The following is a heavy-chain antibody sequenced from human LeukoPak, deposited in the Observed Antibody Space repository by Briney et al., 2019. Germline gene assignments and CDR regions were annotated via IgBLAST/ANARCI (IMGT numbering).Heavy chain of an antibody. CDR3: AREPSIVVRGRDAFDI. CDR2: IYYSGST. D-gene: IGHD2-2*01. Sequence: KPSETLSLTCTVSGGSISSGDYYWRWIRQPPGKGLEWIGYIYYSGSTYYNPSLKSRVTISVDTSKNQFSLKLSSVTAADTAVYYCAREPSIVVRGRDAFDIWGQGTMVTVSS. V-gene: IGHV4-30-4*01. J-gene: IGHJ3*02. CDR1: GGSISSGDYY.